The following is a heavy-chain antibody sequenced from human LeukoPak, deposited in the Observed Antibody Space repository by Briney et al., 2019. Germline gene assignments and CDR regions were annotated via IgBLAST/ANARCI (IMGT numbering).Heavy chain of an antibody. J-gene: IGHJ5*02. CDR3: ARGRWFDP. CDR2: INHSGST. CDR1: GGSFSGYY. V-gene: IGHV4-34*01. Sequence: PSETLSLTCAVYGGSFSGYYWSWIRQPPGKGLEWIGEINHSGSTNFNPSLKSRVTISVDTSRNQFSLKLSSVTAADTAVYYCARGRWFDPWGQGTLVTVSS.